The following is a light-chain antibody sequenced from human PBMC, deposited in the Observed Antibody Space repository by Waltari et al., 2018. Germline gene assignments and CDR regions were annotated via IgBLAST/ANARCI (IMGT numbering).Light chain of an antibody. CDR2: WAS. CDR1: QIIVHNSNNKTY. CDR3: QQYYSSPQT. Sequence: DIVMTQSPDSLAVSLGERAPINCKASQIIVHNSNNKTYLAWYQQKSGQPPKVLIYWASTRDFGVPDRFSGSGSATDFTLTISSLQAEDVAVYYCQQYYSSPQTFGQGTKVEIK. V-gene: IGKV4-1*01. J-gene: IGKJ1*01.